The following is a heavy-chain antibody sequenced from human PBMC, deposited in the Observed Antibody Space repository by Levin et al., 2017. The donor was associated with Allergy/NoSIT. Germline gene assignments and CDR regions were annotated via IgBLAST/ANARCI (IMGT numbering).Heavy chain of an antibody. CDR1: GFTFSSYS. V-gene: IGHV3-48*04. CDR3: ASALPQRAFDI. Sequence: GESLNISCAASGFTFSSYSMNWVRQAPGKGLEWVSYLSSSSSTLYYADSVKGRFTISRDNAKNSLYLQMNSLRVEDTAVYYCASALPQRAFDIWGQGTMVTVSS. J-gene: IGHJ3*02. CDR2: LSSSSSTL.